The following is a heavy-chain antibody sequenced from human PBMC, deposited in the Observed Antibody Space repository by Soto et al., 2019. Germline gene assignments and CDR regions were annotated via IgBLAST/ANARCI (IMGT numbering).Heavy chain of an antibody. Sequence: EVQLVEAGGGLVQPGGSLRVSCAASGFTFNTYYVNWVRQAPGKGLEWVAAINPDGSDQYYLDSVKGRFTISRDNAKNSLYLQMNSLRAEDTALYYCTRVKPAASDYWGQGTPVTVSS. D-gene: IGHD2-2*01. CDR3: TRVKPAASDY. V-gene: IGHV3-7*01. CDR1: GFTFNTYY. CDR2: INPDGSDQ. J-gene: IGHJ4*02.